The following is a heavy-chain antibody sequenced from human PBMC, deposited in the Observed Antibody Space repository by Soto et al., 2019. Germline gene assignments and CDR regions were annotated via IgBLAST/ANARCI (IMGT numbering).Heavy chain of an antibody. J-gene: IGHJ3*02. Sequence: QVQLQESGPGLVKPSETMSLTCTVSGGSISSYYWSWIRQPPGKGLEWIGYIYYSGSTNSNPSLKSRVTISVDTSKNQFALKLSSVTAADTAVYYCARQQWLVLNAFDILGQGTMVTVSS. CDR1: GGSISSYY. V-gene: IGHV4-59*01. D-gene: IGHD6-19*01. CDR2: IYYSGST. CDR3: ARQQWLVLNAFDI.